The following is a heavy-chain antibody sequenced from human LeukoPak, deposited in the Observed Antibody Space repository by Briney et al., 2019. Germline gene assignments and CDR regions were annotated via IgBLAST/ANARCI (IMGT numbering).Heavy chain of an antibody. D-gene: IGHD6-13*01. CDR1: GFTLSSHW. J-gene: IGHJ4*02. CDR3: AKGREKQQLVVDY. V-gene: IGHV3-7*01. CDR2: IKQDGSEK. Sequence: GGSLRLSCAASGFTLSSHWMSWVRQAPGKGLEWVANIKQDGSEKYYVDSVKGRFTISRDNAKNSLYLQMNSLRAEDTAVYYCAKGREKQQLVVDYWGQGTLVTVSS.